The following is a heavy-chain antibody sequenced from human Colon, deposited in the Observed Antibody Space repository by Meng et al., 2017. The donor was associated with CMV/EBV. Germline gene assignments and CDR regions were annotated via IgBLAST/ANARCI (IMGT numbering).Heavy chain of an antibody. CDR3: AKASDYEYCQY. J-gene: IGHJ1*01. CDR1: GDFISRYL. D-gene: IGHD4-17*01. Sequence: QVQLPEAGPGLVKPSAPLFLPCTVSGDFISRYLWTWIRQHAGKGMEWIGHIYASGNTNYNSSLKSRVTMSADTSKKQFSMTLSSVTTADKAVYYCAKASDYEYCQYWGQGSLVTVSS. V-gene: IGHV4-4*07. CDR2: IYASGNT.